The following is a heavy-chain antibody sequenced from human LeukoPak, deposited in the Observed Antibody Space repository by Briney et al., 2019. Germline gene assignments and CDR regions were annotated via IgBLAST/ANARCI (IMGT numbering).Heavy chain of an antibody. CDR3: ARDSRRYFGWVPLDAFDI. CDR1: GFTFSSYW. V-gene: IGHV3-74*01. CDR2: INSDGSST. D-gene: IGHD3-9*01. J-gene: IGHJ3*02. Sequence: GGSLRLSCAASGFTFSSYWMHWVRQAPGKGLVWVSRINSDGSSTSYADSVKGRFTISRDNAKNTLYLQMNSLRAEDTAVYYCARDSRRYFGWVPLDAFDIWGQGTMVTVSS.